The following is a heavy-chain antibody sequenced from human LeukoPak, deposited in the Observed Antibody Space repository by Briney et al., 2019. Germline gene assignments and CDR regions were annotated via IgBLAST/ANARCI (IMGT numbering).Heavy chain of an antibody. V-gene: IGHV3-9*01. CDR2: INWKTGNG. D-gene: IGHD5-24*01. CDR3: TRRAARWQFDL. Sequence: GGSLRLSCAASGFTFSSYAMHWVRQAPGRGLEWVSGINWKTGNGIYADSVKGRFTISRDNAKNSLYLQMSSLRAEDTALYYCTRRAARWQFDLWGRGTLLTVSS. CDR1: GFTFSSYA. J-gene: IGHJ2*01.